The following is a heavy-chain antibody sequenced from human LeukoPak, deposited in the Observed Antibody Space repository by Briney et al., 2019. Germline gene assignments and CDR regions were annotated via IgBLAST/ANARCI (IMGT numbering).Heavy chain of an antibody. Sequence: SVKVSCKASGGTFSSYTISWVRQAPGQGLEWMGRIIPILGIANYAQKFQGRVTITADKSTSTAYMELSSLRSDDTAVYYCARARNPYGDFDYWGQGTLVTVSP. CDR3: ARARNPYGDFDY. V-gene: IGHV1-69*02. CDR1: GGTFSSYT. D-gene: IGHD4-17*01. CDR2: IIPILGIA. J-gene: IGHJ4*02.